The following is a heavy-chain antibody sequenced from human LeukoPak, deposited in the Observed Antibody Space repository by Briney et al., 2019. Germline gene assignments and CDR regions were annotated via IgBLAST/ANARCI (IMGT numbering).Heavy chain of an antibody. D-gene: IGHD6-19*01. Sequence: SETLSLTCTVSNYSISSGYYWGWIRQPPGKGLEFIGSIYQSGSTYYNPSLESRVTISVDTSKNQFSLKLSSVTAADTAVYYCARARGSENAFDIWGQGTMVTVSS. V-gene: IGHV4-38-2*02. CDR2: IYQSGST. CDR1: NYSISSGYY. CDR3: ARARGSENAFDI. J-gene: IGHJ3*02.